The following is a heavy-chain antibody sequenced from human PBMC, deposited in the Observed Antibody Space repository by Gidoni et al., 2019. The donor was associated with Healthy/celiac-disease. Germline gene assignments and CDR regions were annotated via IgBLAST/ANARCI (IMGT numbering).Heavy chain of an antibody. CDR3: ARDSLTYGGYAQWGWGYFDY. CDR1: GGSISISNW. J-gene: IGHJ4*02. Sequence: QVQLQESGPGLVKPSGTLSLTCAVSGGSISISNWWRWVRQPPGKGLEWIGEIYHSGSTNYNPSLKSRVTISVDKSKNQFSLKLSSVTAADTAVYYCARDSLTYGGYAQWGWGYFDYWGQGTLVTVSS. V-gene: IGHV4-4*02. D-gene: IGHD5-12*01. CDR2: IYHSGST.